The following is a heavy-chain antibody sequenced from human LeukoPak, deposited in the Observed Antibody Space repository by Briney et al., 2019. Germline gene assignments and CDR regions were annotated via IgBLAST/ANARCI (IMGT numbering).Heavy chain of an antibody. CDR3: VHTSGFSMGAF. D-gene: IGHD3-22*01. CDR1: GGSFSTYY. CDR2: INHSGDT. J-gene: IGHJ4*02. Sequence: PSETLSLTCGVYGGSFSTYYWSWVRQPPEKGLEWIAEINHSGDTNYNASLKGRVTISVDTSKSQFSLTLTSVTAADTAVYYCVHTSGFSMGAFWGQGTLVTVSS. V-gene: IGHV4-34*01.